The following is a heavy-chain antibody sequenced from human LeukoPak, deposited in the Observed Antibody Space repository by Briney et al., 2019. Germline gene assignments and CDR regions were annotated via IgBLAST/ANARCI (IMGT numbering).Heavy chain of an antibody. CDR3: ARYRSSALDY. J-gene: IGHJ4*02. CDR1: GGSINNYY. CDR2: IHYTGST. D-gene: IGHD6-19*01. V-gene: IGHV4-59*01. Sequence: SETLSLTCTVSGGSINNYYWSCMRQPPGKGLEWIGYIHYTGSTKYNPSLQSRVTISVDTSKNQISLKLSSVTAADTAVYFCARYRSSALDYWGQGALVTVSS.